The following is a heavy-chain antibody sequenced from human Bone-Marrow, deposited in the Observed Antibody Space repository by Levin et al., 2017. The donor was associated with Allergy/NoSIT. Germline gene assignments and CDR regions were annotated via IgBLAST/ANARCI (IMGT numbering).Heavy chain of an antibody. D-gene: IGHD1-14*01. CDR2: ISASGVST. CDR3: AKGYRMKKTGNLDY. J-gene: IGHJ4*02. V-gene: IGHV3-23*01. CDR1: GFTFSSYA. Sequence: GGSLRLSCAASGFTFSSYAMSWVRQAPGKGLEWVSTISASGVSTFYADSVKGRFTVSRDNSKNTLYLQMNSLGAEDTAVYYCAKGYRMKKTGNLDYWGQGTLITVSS.